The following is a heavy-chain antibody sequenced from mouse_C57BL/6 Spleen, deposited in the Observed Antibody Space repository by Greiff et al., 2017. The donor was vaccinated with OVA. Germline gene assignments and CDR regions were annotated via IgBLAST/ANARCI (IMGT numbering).Heavy chain of an antibody. Sequence: QVQLQQPGAELVKPGASVKLSCKASGYTFTSYWMQWVKQRPGQGLEWIGEIDPSDSYTNYNQKFKGKATLTVDTSSSTAYMQLSSLTSEDSAVYYCARGSSYSYWYFDVWGTGTTVTVSS. V-gene: IGHV1-50*01. CDR1: GYTFTSYW. CDR2: IDPSDSYT. J-gene: IGHJ1*03. D-gene: IGHD1-1*01. CDR3: ARGSSYSYWYFDV.